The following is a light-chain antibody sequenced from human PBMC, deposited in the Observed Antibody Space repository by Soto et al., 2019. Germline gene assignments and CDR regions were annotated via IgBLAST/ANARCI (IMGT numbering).Light chain of an antibody. CDR3: QLWDSGSDVV. V-gene: IGLV3-21*02. Sequence: SYELTQPPSVSVAPGQTARIPCGGDNIITKSVHWYQQKPGQAPVLVVCDDSARPSGIPERFSGSNSGNTATLAISRVEAGDEADYYCQLWDSGSDVVFGGGTKLTVL. CDR2: DDS. CDR1: NIITKS. J-gene: IGLJ2*01.